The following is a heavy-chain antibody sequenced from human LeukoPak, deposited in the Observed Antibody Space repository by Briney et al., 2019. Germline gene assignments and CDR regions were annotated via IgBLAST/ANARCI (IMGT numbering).Heavy chain of an antibody. CDR1: GYTFTGYY. V-gene: IGHV1-2*02. D-gene: IGHD2-2*01. CDR3: ARVGRCSSTSCSNLFDY. Sequence: GASVKVSCKASGYTFTGYYMHWVRQAPGQGLEWMGWINPNSGGTNYGQKFQGRVTMTRDTSISTAYMELSRLRSDDTAVYYCARVGRCSSTSCSNLFDYWGQGTLVTVSS. J-gene: IGHJ4*02. CDR2: INPNSGGT.